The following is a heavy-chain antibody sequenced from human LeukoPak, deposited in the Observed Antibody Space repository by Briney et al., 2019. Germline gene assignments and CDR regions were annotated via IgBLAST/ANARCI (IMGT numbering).Heavy chain of an antibody. CDR1: GGSISSDDYS. CDR2: IYHDGNT. V-gene: IGHV4-30-2*01. Sequence: SQTLSLTCAVSGGSISSDDYSWTWIRQPPGKGLEWIGNIYHDGNTYYNPSLKGRVTISVDRSKNQFSLKLSSLTAADTAVYYCARARVATITTQYGRDVWGQGTTVTVSS. D-gene: IGHD5-12*01. CDR3: ARARVATITTQYGRDV. J-gene: IGHJ6*02.